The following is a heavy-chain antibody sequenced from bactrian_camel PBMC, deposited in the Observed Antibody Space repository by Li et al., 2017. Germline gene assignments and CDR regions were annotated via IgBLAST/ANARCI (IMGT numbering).Heavy chain of an antibody. CDR3: AARSVGWCPLFEHWLGKRAYTPAGYFAN. V-gene: IGHV3S53*01. D-gene: IGHD1*01. Sequence: HVQLVESGGGSVQTGGSLRLTCAASESINNNYCMGWFRQIPDKERVAVAGIESDGSTSYANSVKGRFTISQDSAKNILYLQMRSLRPEDTAMYYCAARSVGWCPLFEHWLGKRAYTPAGYFANWGQGTQVTVS. J-gene: IGHJ6*01. CDR1: ESINNNYC. CDR2: IESDGST.